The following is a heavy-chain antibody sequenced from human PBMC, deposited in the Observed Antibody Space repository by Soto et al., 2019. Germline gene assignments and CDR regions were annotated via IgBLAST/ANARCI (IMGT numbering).Heavy chain of an antibody. D-gene: IGHD3-3*01. CDR1: GFTFSSYS. CDR2: ISSSSSYI. Sequence: GGSLRLSFAASGFTFSSYSMNWVRQAPGKGLEWVSSISSSSSYIYYADSVKGRFTISRDNAKNSLYLQMNSLRAEDTAVYYCARDMGDFCSGYRFDYWGQGTLVTVSS. V-gene: IGHV3-21*01. CDR3: ARDMGDFCSGYRFDY. J-gene: IGHJ4*02.